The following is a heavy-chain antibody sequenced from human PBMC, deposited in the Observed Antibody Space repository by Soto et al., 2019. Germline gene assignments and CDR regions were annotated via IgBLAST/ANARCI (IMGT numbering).Heavy chain of an antibody. V-gene: IGHV1-46*01. CDR3: ARDPRGTASRFDY. CDR2: INPTDGST. Sequence: QVQLVQSGAEVKKPGASVKVSCTASGYTFTDYYIHWVRQAPGQGLEWMGIINPTDGSTSYPQKFQDRVTMTRDTSTSSVYMELSSLTSDDTAIYYCARDPRGTASRFDYGGQGTLVTVSS. CDR1: GYTFTDYY. D-gene: IGHD3-16*01. J-gene: IGHJ4*02.